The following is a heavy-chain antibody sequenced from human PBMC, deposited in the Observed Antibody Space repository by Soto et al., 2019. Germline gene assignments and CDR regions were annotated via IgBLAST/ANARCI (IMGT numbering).Heavy chain of an antibody. Sequence: ESGGGVVQPGRSLRLSCAASGFTFSSYGMHWVRQAPGKGLEWVAVIWYDGSNKYYADSVKGRFTISRDNSKNTLYLQMNSLRAEDTAVYYCARGFGEVLSLDYWGQGTLVTVSS. CDR1: GFTFSSYG. V-gene: IGHV3-33*01. CDR2: IWYDGSNK. D-gene: IGHD3-10*01. J-gene: IGHJ4*02. CDR3: ARGFGEVLSLDY.